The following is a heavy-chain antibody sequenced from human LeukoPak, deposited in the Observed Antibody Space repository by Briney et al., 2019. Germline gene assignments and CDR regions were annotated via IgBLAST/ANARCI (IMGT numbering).Heavy chain of an antibody. CDR1: GGSISSSSYY. CDR3: ARDTRDAFDI. J-gene: IGHJ3*02. D-gene: IGHD1-26*01. CDR2: IYYSGST. V-gene: IGHV4-39*07. Sequence: SETLSLTCTVSGGSISSSSYYWGWIRQPPGKGLEWIGSIYYSGSTYYNPSLKSRVTTSVDTSKNQFSLKLSSVTAADTAVYYCARDTRDAFDIWGQGTMVTVSS.